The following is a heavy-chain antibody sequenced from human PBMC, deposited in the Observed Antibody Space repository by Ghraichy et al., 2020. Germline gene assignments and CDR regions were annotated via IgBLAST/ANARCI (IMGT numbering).Heavy chain of an antibody. CDR2: MNPNSGNT. D-gene: IGHD1-26*01. V-gene: IGHV1-8*02. CDR3: ARGEFQWELLRGAFDY. Sequence: ASVKVSCKASGYTFTSYDINWVRQATGQGLEWMGWMNPNSGNTGYAQKFQGRVTMTRNTSISTAYMELSSLRSEDTAVYYCARGEFQWELLRGAFDYWGQGTLVTVSS. J-gene: IGHJ4*02. CDR1: GYTFTSYD.